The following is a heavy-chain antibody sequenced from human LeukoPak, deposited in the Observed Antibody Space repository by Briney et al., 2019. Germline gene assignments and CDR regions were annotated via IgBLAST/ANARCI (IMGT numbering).Heavy chain of an antibody. Sequence: GGSLRLSCAASGFTFSGYWMSWVRQAPGKGLEWVANIKPDGSDKAYVDSVKGRFTISGDNTKNSLYLQMSSLRAEDTAVYYCARAMTWGQGTLVSVSS. CDR2: IKPDGSDK. CDR1: GFTFSGYW. CDR3: ARAMT. V-gene: IGHV3-7*01. J-gene: IGHJ5*02.